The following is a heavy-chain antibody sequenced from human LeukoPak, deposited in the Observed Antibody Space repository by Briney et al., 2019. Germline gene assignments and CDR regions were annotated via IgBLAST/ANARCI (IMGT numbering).Heavy chain of an antibody. D-gene: IGHD4-17*01. CDR2: IRQDGSEK. J-gene: IGHJ4*02. CDR3: ARGQTTMTN. Sequence: GRSLRLSCAPSGFTFSSYWMRWVRQAPGKGLEWVANIRQDGSEKYYVDFVKGRFTISRDNAKNSLYLQMNSLRAEDTAVYFCARGQTTMTNWGQGTLVTVS. V-gene: IGHV3-7*03. CDR1: GFTFSSYW.